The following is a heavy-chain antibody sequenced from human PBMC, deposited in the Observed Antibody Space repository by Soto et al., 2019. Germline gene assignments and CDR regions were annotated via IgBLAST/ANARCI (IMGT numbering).Heavy chain of an antibody. CDR1: GFTFSSYA. D-gene: IGHD2-2*01. CDR3: ARDQQVPAAWHYYYYGMDV. V-gene: IGHV3-30-3*01. Sequence: GGSLRLSCAASGFTFSSYAMHWVRQAPGKGLEWVAVISYDGSNKYYADSVKGRFTISRDNSKNTLYLQMNSLRAEDTAVYYCARDQQVPAAWHYYYYGMDVWGQGTTVTVSS. J-gene: IGHJ6*02. CDR2: ISYDGSNK.